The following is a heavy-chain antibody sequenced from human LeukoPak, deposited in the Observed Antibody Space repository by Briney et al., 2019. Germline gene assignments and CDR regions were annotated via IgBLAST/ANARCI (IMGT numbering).Heavy chain of an antibody. J-gene: IGHJ4*02. CDR1: GGSIRSSSYY. CDR2: IYYSGST. D-gene: IGHD5-18*01. V-gene: IGHV4-39*07. CDR3: ARARHGYIYGYRPNELGHFFDY. Sequence: PSETLSLTCTVSGGSIRSSSYYWGWIRQPPGKGLEWIGSIYYSGSTYYKSSLKSRVTISLDTSKNQFSLKLSSVTAADTAVYYCARARHGYIYGYRPNELGHFFDYWGQGTLVTVSS.